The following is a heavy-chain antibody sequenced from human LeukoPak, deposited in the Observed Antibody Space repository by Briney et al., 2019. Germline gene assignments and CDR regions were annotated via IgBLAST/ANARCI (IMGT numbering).Heavy chain of an antibody. V-gene: IGHV4-39*01. J-gene: IGHJ4*02. CDR1: GGSISSSSYY. Sequence: SETLSLTCTVSGGSISSSSYYWGWIRQPPGKGLEWIGSIYYSGSTYYDPSLRSRVTISVDTSQNQFSLKLSSVTAADTAVYYCARRVWRGYRFDSWGQGTLVTVSS. D-gene: IGHD1-1*01. CDR2: IYYSGST. CDR3: ARRVWRGYRFDS.